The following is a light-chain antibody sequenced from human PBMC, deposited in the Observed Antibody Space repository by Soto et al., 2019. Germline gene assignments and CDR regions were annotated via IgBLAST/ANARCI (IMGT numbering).Light chain of an antibody. V-gene: IGLV1-47*01. CDR2: TNN. CDR3: ATWDDSLSGVV. Sequence: QSVLTQPPSASGTPGQRVTISCSGSSSNIGVNYVYWYQQLPGTAPKLLIYTNNQLPSGVPDRFSGSKSGTSASLAISGLRSEDEADYHCATWDDSLSGVVFGGGTKLTVL. CDR1: SSNIGVNY. J-gene: IGLJ2*01.